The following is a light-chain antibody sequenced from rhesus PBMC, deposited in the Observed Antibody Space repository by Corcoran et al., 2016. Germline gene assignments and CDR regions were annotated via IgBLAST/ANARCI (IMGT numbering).Light chain of an antibody. CDR3: QHYYSTPS. Sequence: DIQMTQSPSSLSASVGDRVTITCRASQGITNDLAWYQQKPGKTSKLLIYEATSLQSGIPSRFSGSGSGTEFTLTIRSLQSEDFATYYCQHYYSTPSFGQGTKVEIK. V-gene: IGKV1-25*01. J-gene: IGKJ2*01. CDR1: QGITND. CDR2: EAT.